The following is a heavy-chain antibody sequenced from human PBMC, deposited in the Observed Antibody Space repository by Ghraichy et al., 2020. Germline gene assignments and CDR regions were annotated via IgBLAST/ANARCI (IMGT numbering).Heavy chain of an antibody. D-gene: IGHD6-6*01. CDR1: GFTFSSYW. Sequence: GGSLRLSCAASGFTFSSYWMSWVRQAPGKGLEWVANIKQDGSEKYYVDSVKGRFTISRDNAKNSLYLQMNSLRAEDTAVYYCARGYSSSPYDAFDIWGQGTMVTVSS. CDR3: ARGYSSSPYDAFDI. J-gene: IGHJ3*02. CDR2: IKQDGSEK. V-gene: IGHV3-7*04.